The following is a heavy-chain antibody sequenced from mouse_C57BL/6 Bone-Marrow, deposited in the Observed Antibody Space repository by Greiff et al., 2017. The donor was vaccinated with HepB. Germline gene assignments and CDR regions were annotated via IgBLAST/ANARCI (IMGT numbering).Heavy chain of an antibody. CDR2: ISYDGSN. CDR1: GYSITSGYY. J-gene: IGHJ4*01. Sequence: VQLKESGPGLVKPSQSLSLTCSVTGYSITSGYYWNWIRQFPGNKLEWMGYISYDGSNNYNPSLKNRISITRDTSKNQFFLKLNSVTTEDTATYYCAKEYYAMDYWGQGTSVTVSS. V-gene: IGHV3-6*01. CDR3: AKEYYAMDY.